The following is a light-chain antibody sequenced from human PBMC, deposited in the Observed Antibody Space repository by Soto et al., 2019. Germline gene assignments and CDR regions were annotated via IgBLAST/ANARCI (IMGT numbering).Light chain of an antibody. J-gene: IGKJ1*01. V-gene: IGKV1-5*01. CDR3: QQSYSTPET. Sequence: IQMTQSPSTLSACVVDRVTITCRASQSVSDWLAWYQQKPGNPPKLLIYDTSRLESAVPSRFSASGSGTEFTLTISGLQTEDFATYYCQQSYSTPETFGQGAKVDIK. CDR1: QSVSDW. CDR2: DTS.